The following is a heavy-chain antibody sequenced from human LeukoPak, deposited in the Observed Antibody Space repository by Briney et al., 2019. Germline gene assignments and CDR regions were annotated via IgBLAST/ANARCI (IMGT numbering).Heavy chain of an antibody. CDR2: IYYSGST. CDR3: ARAIRGSGSYRYLDY. CDR1: GGSISSYY. J-gene: IGHJ4*02. V-gene: IGHV4-59*01. Sequence: SETLSLTCTVSGGSISSYYWSWIRQPPGKGLEWIGYIYYSGSTNYNPSLKSRVTISVDTSKNPFSLKLSSVTAADTAVYYCARAIRGSGSYRYLDYWGQGTLVTVSS. D-gene: IGHD3-10*01.